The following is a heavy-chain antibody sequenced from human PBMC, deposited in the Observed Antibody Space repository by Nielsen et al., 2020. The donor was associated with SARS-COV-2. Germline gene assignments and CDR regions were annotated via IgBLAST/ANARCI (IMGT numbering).Heavy chain of an antibody. V-gene: IGHV3-49*02. CDR2: IRGQVFGGAK. Sequence: WIRQPPGKGLEWVGFIRGQVFGGAKEYAASVKDRFVITRDESKSIMYLQMNSLRAEDTAVYYCAKDRAIVVVVAASGGIDNWGQGTLVTVSS. D-gene: IGHD2-15*01. CDR3: AKDRAIVVVVAASGGIDN. J-gene: IGHJ4*02.